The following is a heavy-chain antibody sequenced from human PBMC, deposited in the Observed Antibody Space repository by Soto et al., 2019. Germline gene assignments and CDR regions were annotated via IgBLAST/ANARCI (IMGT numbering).Heavy chain of an antibody. D-gene: IGHD1-26*01. CDR2: TSSDGNTK. CDR1: GFSFRNYG. Sequence: QVLLVESGGGVVQPGTSLRLSCAASGFSFRNYGMHWVRQAPGKGLEWVAVTSSDGNTKNYAASVKGRFTISSDTSKNTLYPQMSSLRAEDTALYYCARWGGSYYESWFDPWGQGTLVIVSS. V-gene: IGHV3-33*01. CDR3: ARWGGSYYESWFDP. J-gene: IGHJ5*02.